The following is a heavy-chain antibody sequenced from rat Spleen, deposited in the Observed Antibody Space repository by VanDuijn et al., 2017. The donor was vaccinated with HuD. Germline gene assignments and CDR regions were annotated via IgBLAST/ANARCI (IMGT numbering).Heavy chain of an antibody. CDR3: TREVTTTGAFDY. CDR2: ITNTGGST. V-gene: IGHV5-31*01. D-gene: IGHD1-1*01. Sequence: EVQLVESGGGLVQPGRSMKLSCAASGFIFSNYGMAWVRQAPGKGLEWVASITNTGGSTFYPDSVKGRFTISRDNAKSTLHLQMNSLRSEDTATYYCTREVTTTGAFDYWGQGVMVTVSS. J-gene: IGHJ2*01. CDR1: GFIFSNYG.